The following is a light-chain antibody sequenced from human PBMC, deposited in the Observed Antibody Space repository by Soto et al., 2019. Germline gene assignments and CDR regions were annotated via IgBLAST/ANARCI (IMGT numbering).Light chain of an antibody. CDR1: SSDVGGYNY. Sequence: QSALSQPASVSGSPGQSITISCTGTSSDVGGYNYVSWYQQHPGKAPKLMIYEVSKWPSGVSNRFSGSKSGNTASLTISGLQTEDEADYHCSSYTSRSTWVFGGGTKVTVL. J-gene: IGLJ3*02. V-gene: IGLV2-14*01. CDR2: EVS. CDR3: SSYTSRSTWV.